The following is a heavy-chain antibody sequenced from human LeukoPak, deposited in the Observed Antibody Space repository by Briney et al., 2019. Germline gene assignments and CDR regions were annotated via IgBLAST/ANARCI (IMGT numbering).Heavy chain of an antibody. V-gene: IGHV4-34*01. CDR1: GFTFSSYW. CDR2: INHSGST. CDR3: ARHVPAAITGYYYGMDV. Sequence: LRLSCAASGFTFSSYWMSWVRQPPGKGLEWIGEINHSGSTNYNPSLKSRVTISVDTSKNQFSLKLSSVTAADTAVYYCARHVPAAITGYYYGMDVWGQGTTVTVSS. J-gene: IGHJ6*02. D-gene: IGHD2-2*01.